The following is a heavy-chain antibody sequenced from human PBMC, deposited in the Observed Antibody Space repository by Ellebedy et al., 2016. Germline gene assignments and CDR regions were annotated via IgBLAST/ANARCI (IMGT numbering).Heavy chain of an antibody. CDR2: ISGSGDNT. CDR1: GFTFSVYA. V-gene: IGHV3-23*01. Sequence: GESLKISCTTSGFTFSVYAMSWVRQAPGKGLEWVSVISGSGDNTYYADSVKGRFTISRDNAKNKVYLQMKSLRADDTAMYYCAKDFSVAPGNVNWFNPWGQGTLVTVSS. J-gene: IGHJ5*02. CDR3: AKDFSVAPGNVNWFNP. D-gene: IGHD6-13*01.